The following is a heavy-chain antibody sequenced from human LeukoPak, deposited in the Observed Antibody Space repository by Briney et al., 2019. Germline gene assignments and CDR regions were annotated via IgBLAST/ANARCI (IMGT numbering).Heavy chain of an antibody. CDR1: GGSFSGYY. CDR2: INHSGST. V-gene: IGHV4-34*01. Sequence: SETLSLTCAVYGGSFSGYYWSWIRQPPGKGLEWIGEINHSGSTNYNPSLKSRVTISVDTSKNQFSLKLSSVTAADTAVYYCARASFIPRLDYWSQGTLVTVSS. J-gene: IGHJ4*02. CDR3: ARASFIPRLDY. D-gene: IGHD2-2*01.